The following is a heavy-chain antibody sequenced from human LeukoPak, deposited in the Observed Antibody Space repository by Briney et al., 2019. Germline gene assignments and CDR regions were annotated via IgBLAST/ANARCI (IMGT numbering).Heavy chain of an antibody. CDR2: IYHSGST. CDR1: GGSISSGGYY. D-gene: IGHD3-9*01. Sequence: SETLSLTCTVSGGSISSGGYYWSWIRQPPGKGLEWSGYIYHSGSTYYNPSLKSRVTISVDRSKNQFSLKLSSVTAADTAVYYCARREVRYKYYFDYWGQGTLVTVSS. V-gene: IGHV4-30-2*01. J-gene: IGHJ4*02. CDR3: ARREVRYKYYFDY.